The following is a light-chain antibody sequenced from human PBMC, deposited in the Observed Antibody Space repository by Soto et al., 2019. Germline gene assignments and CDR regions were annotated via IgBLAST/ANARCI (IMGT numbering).Light chain of an antibody. CDR3: AAWDDNLNGPL. J-gene: IGLJ3*02. Sequence: QSVLTQPPSLSGTPGQRVTICCSGSNSNIGRYSVNWYQHFPGTAPKILSYRDDERPSGVPDRFSGSKSGTSASLAISGLQSEDEAEYYCAAWDDNLNGPLFGGGTQLTVL. V-gene: IGLV1-44*01. CDR1: NSNIGRYS. CDR2: RDD.